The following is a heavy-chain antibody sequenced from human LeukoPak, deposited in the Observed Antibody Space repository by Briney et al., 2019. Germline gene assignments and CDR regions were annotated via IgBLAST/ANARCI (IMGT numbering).Heavy chain of an antibody. V-gene: IGHV3-48*03. CDR2: ISSSGGTI. D-gene: IGHD1-26*01. CDR1: GFTFSIYE. J-gene: IGHJ4*02. CDR3: ARDSVGGSYYGTDY. Sequence: PGGSLRLSCAASGFTFSIYEMNWVRQAPGKGLGWVSYISSSGGTIYYAAYVKGRFTISRENAKNSLYLQMNSLRAEETDAYYCARDSVGGSYYGTDYWGQGTLATVSS.